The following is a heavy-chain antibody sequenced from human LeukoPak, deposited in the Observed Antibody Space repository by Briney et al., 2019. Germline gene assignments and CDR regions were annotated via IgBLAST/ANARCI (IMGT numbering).Heavy chain of an antibody. CDR3: ASRVGGSYYYYGMDV. Sequence: ASVKVSCKASGYTFTSYGISWVRQAPGQGLEWMGWISAYNGNTNYAQKLQGRVTMTTDTSTSTAYMELRSLRSEDTAVYYCASRVGGSYYYYGMDVWGQGTTVTVSS. J-gene: IGHJ6*02. CDR2: ISAYNGNT. D-gene: IGHD1-26*01. CDR1: GYTFTSYG. V-gene: IGHV1-18*01.